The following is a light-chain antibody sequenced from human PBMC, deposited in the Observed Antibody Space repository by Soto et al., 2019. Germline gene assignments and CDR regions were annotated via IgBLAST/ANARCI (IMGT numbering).Light chain of an antibody. CDR2: GAS. Sequence: PGERATLSCRASQSVSSSSLAWYQQRRGQAPRLLIHGASSRATGIPDRFSGSGSGTDFTLTISRLEPEDFAVYYCQQYGSSPRTFGQGTKVEV. J-gene: IGKJ1*01. CDR3: QQYGSSPRT. V-gene: IGKV3-20*01. CDR1: QSVSSSS.